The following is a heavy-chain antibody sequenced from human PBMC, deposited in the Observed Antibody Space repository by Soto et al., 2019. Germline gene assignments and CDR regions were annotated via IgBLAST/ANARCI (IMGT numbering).Heavy chain of an antibody. D-gene: IGHD3-16*01. CDR1: GGTFSSYA. CDR2: IIPIFGTA. CDR3: AREGETNHGWFDP. J-gene: IGHJ5*02. Sequence: SVKVSCKASGGTFSSYAISWVRQAPGQGLEWMGGIIPIFGTANYAQKFQGRVTITADESTSTAYMELSSLRSEDTAVYYCAREGETNHGWFDPWGQGTLVTVSS. V-gene: IGHV1-69*13.